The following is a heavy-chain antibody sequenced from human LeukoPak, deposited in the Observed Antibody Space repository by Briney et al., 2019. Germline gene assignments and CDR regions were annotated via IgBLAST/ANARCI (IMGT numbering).Heavy chain of an antibody. Sequence: GGSLRLSCAASGFTFSSYAMSWVRQAPGKGLEWVSAISGSGGSTYYADSVKGRFTISRDNSKNTLYLQMNSLRAEDTAVYYCARHPTYYYDSSGYYPFDYWGQGTLVTVSS. J-gene: IGHJ4*02. CDR2: ISGSGGST. V-gene: IGHV3-23*01. D-gene: IGHD3-22*01. CDR3: ARHPTYYYDSSGYYPFDY. CDR1: GFTFSSYA.